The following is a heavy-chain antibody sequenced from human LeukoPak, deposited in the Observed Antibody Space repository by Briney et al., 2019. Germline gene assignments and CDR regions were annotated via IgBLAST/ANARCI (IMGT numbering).Heavy chain of an antibody. CDR3: VGYYYDSSGYYSQFFDY. CDR2: ISGSGGST. V-gene: IGHV3-23*01. CDR1: GFTFSSYA. J-gene: IGHJ4*02. Sequence: SGGSLRLSCAASGFTFSSYAMSWVRQAPGKGLEWVSAISGSGGSTYYADSVKGRFTISRDNSKNTLHLQMDSLRAEDTAVYYCVGYYYDSSGYYSQFFDYWGQGTLVTVSS. D-gene: IGHD3-22*01.